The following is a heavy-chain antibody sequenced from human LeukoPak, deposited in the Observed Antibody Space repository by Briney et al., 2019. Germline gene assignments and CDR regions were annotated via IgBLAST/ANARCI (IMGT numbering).Heavy chain of an antibody. CDR3: MGYVWGSYRYRDY. J-gene: IGHJ4*02. Sequence: ASVKVSCKASGGTFSSYAISWVRQAPGQGLEWMGGIIPIFGTANYAQKFQGRVTITADESTSTAYMELSSLRSEDTAVYYRMGYVWGSYRYRDYWGQGTLVTVSS. CDR1: GGTFSSYA. D-gene: IGHD3-16*02. V-gene: IGHV1-69*13. CDR2: IIPIFGTA.